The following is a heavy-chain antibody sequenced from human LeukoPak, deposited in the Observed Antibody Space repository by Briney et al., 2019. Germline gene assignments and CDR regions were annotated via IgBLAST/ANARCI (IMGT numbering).Heavy chain of an antibody. CDR2: IYYSGST. V-gene: IGHV4-59*01. J-gene: IGHJ3*02. Sequence: PSETLSLTCTVSGGSISSYYWSWIRQPPGKGLEWIGYIYYSGSTNYNPSLKSRVTISVDTSKNQFSLKLSSVTAADTAVYYCARELYYGSGSYPSDAFDIWGRGTMVTVSS. CDR1: GGSISSYY. CDR3: ARELYYGSGSYPSDAFDI. D-gene: IGHD3-10*01.